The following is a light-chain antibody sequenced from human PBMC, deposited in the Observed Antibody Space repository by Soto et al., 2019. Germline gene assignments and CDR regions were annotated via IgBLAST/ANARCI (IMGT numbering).Light chain of an antibody. CDR1: QDIKNH. CDR3: QQFDSLLT. CDR2: DAS. J-gene: IGKJ4*01. Sequence: DIQMTQSPSSVSASVGDRVTITCRASQDIKNHLNWYQQRRGKPPKLLICDASILETGVPPRFSGSGSGTYFTFTISSLQPEDVATYYCQQFDSLLTFGGGTKV. V-gene: IGKV1-33*01.